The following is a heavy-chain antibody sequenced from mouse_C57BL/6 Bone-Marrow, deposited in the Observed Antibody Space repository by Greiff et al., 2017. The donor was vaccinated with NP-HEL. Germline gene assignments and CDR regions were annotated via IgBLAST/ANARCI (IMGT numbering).Heavy chain of an antibody. CDR1: GYTFTSYW. CDR2: IHPNSGST. V-gene: IGHV1-64*01. J-gene: IGHJ2*01. Sequence: VKLQQPGAELVKPGASVKLSCKASGYTFTSYWMHWVKQRPGQGLEWIGMIHPNSGSTNYNEKFKSKATLTVDKSSSTAYMQLSSLTSEDSAVYYCARSLYYDYDFDYWGQGTTLTVSS. D-gene: IGHD2-4*01. CDR3: ARSLYYDYDFDY.